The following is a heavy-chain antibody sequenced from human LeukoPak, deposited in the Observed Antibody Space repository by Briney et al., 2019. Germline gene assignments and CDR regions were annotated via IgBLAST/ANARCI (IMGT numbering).Heavy chain of an antibody. Sequence: GGSLRLSCVASGFTFSSYWMHWVRQTPGKGLVWVSRINGDGSSVSYADSVRGRFTISRDNARNTLFLQMSSLRAEDTALYYCARVGPYCSGGSCYRASLDSWGQGTLVTVSS. CDR2: INGDGSSV. V-gene: IGHV3-74*01. D-gene: IGHD2-15*01. J-gene: IGHJ4*02. CDR1: GFTFSSYW. CDR3: ARVGPYCSGGSCYRASLDS.